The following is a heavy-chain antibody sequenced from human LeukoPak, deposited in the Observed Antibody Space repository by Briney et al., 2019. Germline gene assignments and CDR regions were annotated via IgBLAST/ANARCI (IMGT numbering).Heavy chain of an antibody. J-gene: IGHJ4*02. D-gene: IGHD4-17*01. Sequence: PGGSLRLSCTASGVPLSHYDMHWVRQAPGRGLEWVAVISFDGTNKYYGDSAEGRFSVSRDNSKNTMYLQMNSLRPDDTAMYYGATDYGDYEPIDYCGQGTLVTVSS. V-gene: IGHV3-30*04. CDR2: ISFDGTNK. CDR3: ATDYGDYEPIDY. CDR1: GVPLSHYD.